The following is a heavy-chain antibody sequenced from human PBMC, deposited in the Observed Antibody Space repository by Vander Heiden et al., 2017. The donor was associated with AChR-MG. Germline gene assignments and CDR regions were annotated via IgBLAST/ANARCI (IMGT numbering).Heavy chain of an antibody. CDR2: ISGSGGST. J-gene: IGHJ5*02. Sequence: EVQLLESGGGLVQPGGSLRLSCAASGFTFSSYAMSWVRQAPGKGLEWVSAISGSGGSTYYADSVKGRFTISRDNSKNTLYLQMNSLRAEDTAVYYCAKVYCSGGSCYQPWFDPWGQGTLVTVSS. CDR1: GFTFSSYA. CDR3: AKVYCSGGSCYQPWFDP. V-gene: IGHV3-23*01. D-gene: IGHD2-15*01.